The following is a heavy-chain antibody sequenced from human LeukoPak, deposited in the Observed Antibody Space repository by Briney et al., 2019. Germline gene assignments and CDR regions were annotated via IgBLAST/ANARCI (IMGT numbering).Heavy chain of an antibody. Sequence: SETLSLTCTVSGVSLTTHYWSWIRQPPGKGLEWIGFIYYSGSTRYNPSLQSRTTISQDTSKNQFSLNLNSVTAADTAVYYCARPNSMIRGVPDAFDIWGQGTMVTVSS. J-gene: IGHJ3*02. V-gene: IGHV4-59*08. CDR1: GVSLTTHY. CDR3: ARPNSMIRGVPDAFDI. CDR2: IYYSGST. D-gene: IGHD3-10*01.